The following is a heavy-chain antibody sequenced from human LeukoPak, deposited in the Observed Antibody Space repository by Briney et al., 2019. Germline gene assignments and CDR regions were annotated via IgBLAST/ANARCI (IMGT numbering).Heavy chain of an antibody. CDR2: IYYSGST. D-gene: IGHD3-10*01. J-gene: IGHJ6*02. V-gene: IGHV4-39*07. Sequence: SQTLSLTCTVSGGSISSSSYYWGWIRQPPGKGLEWIGSIYYSGSTYYNPSLKSRVTISVDTSKNQFSLKLSSVTAADTAVYHCVSGSDYYYGMDVWGQGTTVTVSS. CDR3: VSGSDYYYGMDV. CDR1: GGSISSSSYY.